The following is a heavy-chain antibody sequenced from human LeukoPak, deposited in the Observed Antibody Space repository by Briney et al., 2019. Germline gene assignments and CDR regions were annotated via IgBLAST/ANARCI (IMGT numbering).Heavy chain of an antibody. CDR3: ARRAGAYSHPYDY. CDR2: IYSDNT. J-gene: IGHJ4*02. Sequence: PGGSLRLSCTVSGFTVSTNSMSWVRQAPGKGLEWVSFIYSDNTHYSDSVKGRFTISRDNSKNTLYLQMNRLRAEDTAVYYCARRAGAYSHPYDYWGQGTQVTVSS. CDR1: GFTVSTNS. V-gene: IGHV3-53*01. D-gene: IGHD4/OR15-4a*01.